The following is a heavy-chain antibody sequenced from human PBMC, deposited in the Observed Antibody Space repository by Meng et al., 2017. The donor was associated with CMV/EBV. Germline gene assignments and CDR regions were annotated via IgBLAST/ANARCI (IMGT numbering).Heavy chain of an antibody. CDR3: ARDPTRNSSSWYGLNY. Sequence: ASVKVSCKASGYTFTSYAMHWVRQAPGQRLEWMGWSNAGNGNTKYSQEFQGRVTMTRDTSTSTVYMELSSLRSEDTAVYYCARDPTRNSSSWYGLNYWGQGTLVTVSS. D-gene: IGHD6-13*01. CDR2: SNAGNGNT. CDR1: GYTFTSYA. V-gene: IGHV1-3*02. J-gene: IGHJ4*02.